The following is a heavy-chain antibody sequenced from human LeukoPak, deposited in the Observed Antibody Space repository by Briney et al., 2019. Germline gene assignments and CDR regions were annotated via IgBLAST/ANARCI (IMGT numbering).Heavy chain of an antibody. CDR3: ARQGVAARPPYYYYYMDV. J-gene: IGHJ6*03. V-gene: IGHV1-2*02. D-gene: IGHD6-6*01. CDR2: INPNSGGT. CDR1: GYTFTGYY. Sequence: ASVKVSCKASGYTFTGYYMHWVRQAPGQGLEWMGWINPNSGGTNYAQKFQGRVTMTRDTSISTAYMELSRLRSDDTAMYYCARQGVAARPPYYYYYMDVWGKGTTVTVSS.